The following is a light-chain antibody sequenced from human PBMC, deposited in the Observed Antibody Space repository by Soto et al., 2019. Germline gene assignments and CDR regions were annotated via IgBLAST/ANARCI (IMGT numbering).Light chain of an antibody. Sequence: DILMTQSPSSLSASAGDRVTITCRASQSISNHLNWYQQKPGKAPKLLIFAASNLQSGVPSRFSGSGSGTDFTLTISSLQPEDFATYYCQQSYSIPQTFGQGTKLEIK. CDR3: QQSYSIPQT. CDR2: AAS. V-gene: IGKV1-39*01. CDR1: QSISNH. J-gene: IGKJ2*01.